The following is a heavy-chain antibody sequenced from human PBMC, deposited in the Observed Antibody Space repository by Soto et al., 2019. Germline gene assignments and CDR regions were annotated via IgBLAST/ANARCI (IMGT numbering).Heavy chain of an antibody. CDR3: TSGWMAAFDN. CDR1: GDSIKTHY. V-gene: IGHV4-59*11. D-gene: IGHD2-2*03. J-gene: IGHJ4*02. Sequence: SETLSLTRNVTGDSIKTHYWSWIRQAPGKGLEWIGYIYYSGSTLYNPSLKRRVTISADTAKNQFSLRLTSLTAADTAVYYCTSGWMAAFDNWGQGTLVTVLL. CDR2: IYYSGST.